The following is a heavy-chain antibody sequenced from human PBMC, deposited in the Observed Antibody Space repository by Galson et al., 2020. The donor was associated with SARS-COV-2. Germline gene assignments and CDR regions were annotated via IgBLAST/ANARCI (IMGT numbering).Heavy chain of an antibody. CDR1: GGSISSGDYY. V-gene: IGHV4-30-4*01. J-gene: IGHJ6*02. CDR3: ARVSPVVMDYGMDV. CDR2: ISYSGST. Sequence: SETLSLTCTASGGSISSGDYYWSWIRQPPGKGLEWIGYISYSGSTYYNPSLKSRLIISVDTSKNQFSLNLSSVTAAETAVYYCARVSPVVMDYGMDVWGQGTTVTVSS. D-gene: IGHD3-16*01.